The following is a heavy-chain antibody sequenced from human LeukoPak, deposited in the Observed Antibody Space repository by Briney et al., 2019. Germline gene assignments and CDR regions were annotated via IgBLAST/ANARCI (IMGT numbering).Heavy chain of an antibody. J-gene: IGHJ3*02. CDR2: IYSSGST. D-gene: IGHD5-12*01. CDR3: ARRYSGYGNAFDI. Sequence: DPSETLSLTCTVSGGSISSSSYYWGWIRQPPGKGLEWIGSIYSSGSTSYSPSLKSRVTISVDTSKNQFSLKLYSVTAADTAVYYCARRYSGYGNAFDIWGQGTMVTVSS. V-gene: IGHV4-39*07. CDR1: GGSISSSSYY.